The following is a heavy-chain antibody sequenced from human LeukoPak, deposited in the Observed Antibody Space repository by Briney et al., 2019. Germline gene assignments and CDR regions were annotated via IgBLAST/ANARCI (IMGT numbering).Heavy chain of an antibody. CDR2: IDPSDSYT. CDR3: ARSRFVRVTVGLINYYYGMDV. Sequence: GESLQISCKGSGCPFTSYWISWVRQLPGKGLEWMGRIDPSDSYTNYSPSFQGHVTISADKSISTAYLQWSSLKASDTAMYYCARSRFVRVTVGLINYYYGMDVWGKGTTVTVSS. J-gene: IGHJ6*04. D-gene: IGHD3-10*01. CDR1: GCPFTSYW. V-gene: IGHV5-10-1*01.